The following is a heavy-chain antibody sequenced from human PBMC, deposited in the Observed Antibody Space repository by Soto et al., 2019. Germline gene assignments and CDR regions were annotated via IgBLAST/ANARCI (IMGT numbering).Heavy chain of an antibody. J-gene: IGHJ3*02. V-gene: IGHV1-8*01. CDR1: GYTFTSYD. CDR3: ARGRGEIDSRGYYYGLDAFDI. D-gene: IGHD3-22*01. CDR2: MNPNSGNT. Sequence: ASVKVSCKASGYTFTSYDINWVRQATGQGLEWMGWMNPNSGNTGYAQKFQGRVTMTRNTSISTAYMELSSLRSEDTAVYYCARGRGEIDSRGYYYGLDAFDIRGQGKMVTVSS.